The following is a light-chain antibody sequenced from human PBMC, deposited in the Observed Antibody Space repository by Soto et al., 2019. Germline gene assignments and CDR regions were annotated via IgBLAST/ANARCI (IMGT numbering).Light chain of an antibody. Sequence: AIRMTQSPSSLSASTGDRVTITCRASQGISSYLAWYQQKPGKAPKLLIYKASSLESGVPSRFSGSGSGTEFTLTISSLQPDDFATYYCQQYNSQWTFGQGTKVDI. CDR2: KAS. CDR3: QQYNSQWT. V-gene: IGKV1-8*01. J-gene: IGKJ1*01. CDR1: QGISSY.